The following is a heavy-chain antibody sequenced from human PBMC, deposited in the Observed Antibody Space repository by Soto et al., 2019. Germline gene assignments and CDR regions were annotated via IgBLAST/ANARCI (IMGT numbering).Heavy chain of an antibody. V-gene: IGHV1-18*04. Sequence: ASVKVSCKASGERFSTYGISWVRQAPGQGLEWMGWISTYNTNTNYAPKFQGRLLLTTDTSTTTAHMELRSLRPDDTAVYYCARWAGKVRHYAGPLDYSGQGTLVTFCS. CDR1: GERFSTYG. CDR2: ISTYNTNT. J-gene: IGHJ4*02. CDR3: ARWAGKVRHYAGPLDY. D-gene: IGHD4-17*01.